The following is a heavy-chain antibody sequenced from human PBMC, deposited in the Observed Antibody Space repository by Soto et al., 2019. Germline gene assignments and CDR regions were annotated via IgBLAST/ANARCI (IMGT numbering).Heavy chain of an antibody. CDR1: GFTFDDYA. CDR3: AKDMAYSSSLIGAIDY. CDR2: ISWNSGSI. V-gene: IGHV3-9*01. J-gene: IGHJ4*02. Sequence: EVQLVESGGGLVQPGRSLRLSCAASGFTFDDYAMHWVRQAPGKGLEWVSGISWNSGSIGYADSVKGRFTISRDNAKNSLYLQMNSLRAEDTALYYWAKDMAYSSSLIGAIDYWGQGTLVTVSS. D-gene: IGHD6-6*01.